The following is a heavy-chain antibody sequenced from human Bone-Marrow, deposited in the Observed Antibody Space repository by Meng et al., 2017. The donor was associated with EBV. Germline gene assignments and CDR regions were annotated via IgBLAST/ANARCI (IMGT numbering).Heavy chain of an antibody. CDR2: VHYTGST. V-gene: IGHV4-39*01. D-gene: IGHD6-19*01. CDR1: GASISSFYY. Sequence: PVQINTSDPLLLTCPILGASISSFYYWGGIRQPPGRGLEWIGSVHYTGSTYYSPSLKSRVTVSVDTSKNQFSLRLTSVTAADTAVYYCARPFPSWQSPRLDPFGAWGQGTLVTGSS. CDR3: ARPFPSWQSPRLDPFGA. J-gene: IGHJ5*02.